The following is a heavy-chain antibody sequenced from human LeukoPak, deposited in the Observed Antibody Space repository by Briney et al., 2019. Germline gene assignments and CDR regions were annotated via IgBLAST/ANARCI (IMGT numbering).Heavy chain of an antibody. CDR3: ARLLPPYSSSVVNWFDP. CDR2: IYYSGST. V-gene: IGHV4-59*01. Sequence: KSSETLSLTCTVSGGSISSYYWSWIRQPPGKGLEWIGYIYYSGSTNYNPSLKSRVTISVDTSKNQFSLKLSSVTVADTAVYYCARLLPPYSSSVVNWFDPWGQGTLVTVSS. D-gene: IGHD6-13*01. J-gene: IGHJ5*02. CDR1: GGSISSYY.